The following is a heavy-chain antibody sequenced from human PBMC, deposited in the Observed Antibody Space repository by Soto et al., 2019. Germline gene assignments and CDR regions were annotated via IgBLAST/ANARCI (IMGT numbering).Heavy chain of an antibody. CDR3: VGQMLDPRDS. CDR1: GGSLDSLT. Sequence: QVQLVQSGAEMREPGSSVRVSCKASGGSLDSLTISWLRQTPVQGLECMGRIIPVVSMSSSAEKFKDRIKIAANKYTNTIYMEVTNLRSDDTALYYFVGQMLDPRDSWGQGTPIIVSS. D-gene: IGHD1-1*01. CDR2: IIPVVSMS. V-gene: IGHV1-69*02. J-gene: IGHJ4*02.